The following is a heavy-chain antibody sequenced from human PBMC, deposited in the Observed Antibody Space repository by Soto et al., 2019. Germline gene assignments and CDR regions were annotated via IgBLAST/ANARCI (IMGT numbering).Heavy chain of an antibody. V-gene: IGHV1-69*06. J-gene: IGHJ4*02. D-gene: IGHD1-26*01. CDR2: IIPIFGTA. CDR1: GGTFSSYA. CDR3: ARVRDFRRAGVRSRSRYCDF. Sequence: QVQLVQSGAEVKKPGSSVKVSCKASGGTFSSYAISWVRQAPGQGLEWMGGIIPIFGTANYAQKFQGRVTITADKSTSTAYMELSSLRSEDTAVYYCARVRDFRRAGVRSRSRYCDFWGQGTLVTVSS.